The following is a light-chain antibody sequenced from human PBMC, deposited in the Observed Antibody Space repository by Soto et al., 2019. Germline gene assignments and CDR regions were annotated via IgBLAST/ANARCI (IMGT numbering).Light chain of an antibody. J-gene: IGKJ1*01. Sequence: DIQLTQSPSTLSASLGDRVTITCRASQSITSWLAWYQQKPGKAPKLLIYDVSSLESVVPSRFSGSGSGTDFTLTISSLQPDDSATYYCQQYDTYWTFGQGTKVDIK. CDR2: DVS. V-gene: IGKV1-5*01. CDR3: QQYDTYWT. CDR1: QSITSW.